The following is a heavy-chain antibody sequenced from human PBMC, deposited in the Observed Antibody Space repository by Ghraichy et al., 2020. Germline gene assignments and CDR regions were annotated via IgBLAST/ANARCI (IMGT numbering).Heavy chain of an antibody. CDR1: GFTFSSCA. Sequence: LSLTCAASGFTFSSCAMSWVRQAPGKGPEWVSAISGSGGSTYYADSVKGRFTISRDNSKNTLSLQMNSLRAEDTAVYYCAKHDASLVRGVIYDYYYGMDVWGQGTTVTVSS. CDR3: AKHDASLVRGVIYDYYYGMDV. D-gene: IGHD3-10*01. CDR2: ISGSGGST. J-gene: IGHJ6*02. V-gene: IGHV3-23*01.